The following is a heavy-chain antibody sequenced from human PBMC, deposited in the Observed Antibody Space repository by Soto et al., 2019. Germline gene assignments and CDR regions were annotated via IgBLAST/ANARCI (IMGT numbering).Heavy chain of an antibody. CDR1: GGAFNGYY. J-gene: IGHJ4*02. D-gene: IGHD3-10*01. Sequence: QVHLQQWGAGLLQPSATLSLTCAVNGGAFNGYYWTWIRQSQGKGLQWIGEINHSGTVDYNPSLKSRVTFSIDTSKKQFALTLTSVTAADTAVYYCARAGAALVRGSIGGFDYWGQGTLVTVSS. CDR2: INHSGTV. CDR3: ARAGAALVRGSIGGFDY. V-gene: IGHV4-34*01.